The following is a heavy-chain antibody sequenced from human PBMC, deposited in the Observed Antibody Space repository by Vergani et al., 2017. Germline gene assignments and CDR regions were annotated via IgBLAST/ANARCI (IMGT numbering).Heavy chain of an antibody. CDR3: ARGMHCGGDCYPDAFDI. Sequence: EVQLEQSGAEVKEPGESLKISCKGSGYSFTSYWIGWVRQMPGKGLEWMGIIYPGDSDTRYSPSFQGQVTISADKSISTAYLQWSSLKASDTAMYYCARGMHCGGDCYPDAFDIWGQGTMVTVSS. CDR2: IYPGDSDT. D-gene: IGHD2-21*01. CDR1: GYSFTSYW. V-gene: IGHV5-51*01. J-gene: IGHJ3*02.